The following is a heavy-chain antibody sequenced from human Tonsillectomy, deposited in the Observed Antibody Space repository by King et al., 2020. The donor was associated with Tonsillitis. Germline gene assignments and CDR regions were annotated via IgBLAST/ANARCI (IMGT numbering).Heavy chain of an antibody. CDR2: ISGTGVDT. CDR1: GFTFSSFA. D-gene: IGHD6-19*01. J-gene: IGHJ4*02. Sequence: GQLVQSGGDLVQPGGSLRLSCAASGFTFSSFAMSWVRQAPGKGLEWVSTISGTGVDTYYAASGKGRFTISRDNSKNTLSLQMNSLGAEDTAVYYCAKDLPDGSGWYRDFFDYWGQGTLVTVSS. V-gene: IGHV3-23*04. CDR3: AKDLPDGSGWYRDFFDY.